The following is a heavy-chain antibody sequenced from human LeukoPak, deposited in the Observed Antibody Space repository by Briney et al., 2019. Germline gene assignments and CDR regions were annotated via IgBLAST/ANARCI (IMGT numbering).Heavy chain of an antibody. J-gene: IGHJ4*02. Sequence: GGSLRLSCAASGFTFSSYGMHWVRQAPGKGLEWVAFIRYDGSNKYYADSVKGRFTISRDNSKNTLYLQMNSLRAEDTAVYYCAKGRRYSSGWYHFDYWGQGTLVTVSS. CDR3: AKGRRYSSGWYHFDY. D-gene: IGHD6-19*01. V-gene: IGHV3-30*02. CDR1: GFTFSSYG. CDR2: IRYDGSNK.